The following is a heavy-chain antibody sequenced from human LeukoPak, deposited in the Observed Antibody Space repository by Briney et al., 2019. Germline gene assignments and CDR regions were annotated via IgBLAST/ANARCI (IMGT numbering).Heavy chain of an antibody. J-gene: IGHJ4*02. CDR2: ISGGTST. V-gene: IGHV3-23*01. CDR1: GFTFTSYA. D-gene: IGHD3-10*01. CDR3: AKYYYGSGGSKCFDY. Sequence: GGSLRLSCAASGFTFTSYAMTWVRQAPGKGLEWVSSISGGTSTYYADSVKGRFTISRDNSKNTLYLQMNSLRTDDTAVYYCAKYYYGSGGSKCFDYWGQGTLVTVSS.